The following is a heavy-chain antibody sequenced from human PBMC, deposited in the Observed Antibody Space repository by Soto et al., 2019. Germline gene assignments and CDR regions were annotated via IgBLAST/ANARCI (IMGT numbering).Heavy chain of an antibody. CDR2: IGASGENT. CDR3: ASDQCGSFDN. V-gene: IGHV3-23*01. CDR1: GLPFNLDA. J-gene: IGHJ4*02. D-gene: IGHD5-12*01. Sequence: QLLESGGGLAQPGGSLRLSCVASGLPFNLDAMSWVRQTPKKGLEWVSTIGASGENTHFADSGKGRFTISRDNYMNTLSLQMNRLRAEDTDVYYCASDQCGSFDNWGQGTLVTVSS.